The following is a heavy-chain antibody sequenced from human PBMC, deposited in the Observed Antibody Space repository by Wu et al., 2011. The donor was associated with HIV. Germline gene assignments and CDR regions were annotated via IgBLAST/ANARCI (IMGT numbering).Heavy chain of an antibody. V-gene: IGHV1-8*03. CDR1: GYTFTSYD. CDR3: AREGIVRGAITLGSFDI. CDR2: MNPNSGVT. D-gene: IGHD3-10*01. Sequence: QVQLVQSGAEVKKPGASVKVSCQASGYTFTSYDINWVRQATGQGLEWMGWMNPNSGVTGYAQEFQGRLTITRNTSITTAYMELSSLRSEDTAVYFCAREGIVRGAITLGSFDIWGQGTMVTVSS. J-gene: IGHJ3*02.